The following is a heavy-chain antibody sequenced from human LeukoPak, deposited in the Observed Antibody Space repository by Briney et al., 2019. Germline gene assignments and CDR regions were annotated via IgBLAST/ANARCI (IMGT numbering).Heavy chain of an antibody. J-gene: IGHJ4*02. CDR1: GFTFSGYG. CDR2: ISSSSTNI. Sequence: GWSLRLSCAASGFTFSGYGMNWVRQPPGKGLEWVSYISSSSTNINYADSVKGRFTISRDNAKNSLYLQMNSLRAEDTAVYYCARRDEPKGVFDYWGQGTLVTVSS. CDR3: ARRDEPKGVFDY. V-gene: IGHV3-21*05.